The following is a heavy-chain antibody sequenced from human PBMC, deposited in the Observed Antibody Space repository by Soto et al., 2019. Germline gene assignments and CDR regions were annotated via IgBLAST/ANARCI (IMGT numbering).Heavy chain of an antibody. CDR1: GFTFSSYA. CDR3: AKGDGSGSWYSNY. Sequence: HPGGSLRLSCAASGFTFSSYAMSWVRQAPGKGLEWVSAISGSGGGTYYPDSVKGRFTVSRDNSKNTLYLQMNSLRAEDTAIYYCAKGDGSGSWYSNYWGQGTLVTVSS. CDR2: ISGSGGGT. D-gene: IGHD3-22*01. J-gene: IGHJ4*02. V-gene: IGHV3-23*01.